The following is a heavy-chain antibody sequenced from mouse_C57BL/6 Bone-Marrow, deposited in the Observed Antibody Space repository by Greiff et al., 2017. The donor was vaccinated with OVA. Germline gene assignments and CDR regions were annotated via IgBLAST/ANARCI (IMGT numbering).Heavy chain of an antibody. CDR3: ARDGSSGWYFDV. V-gene: IGHV5-4*01. D-gene: IGHD1-1*01. CDR2: ISDGGSYT. Sequence: EVQLVESGGGLVKPGGSLKLSCAASGFTFSSYAMSWVRQTPEKRLEWVATISDGGSYTYYPDNVKGRFTISRDNAKNNLYLQMSHLKSEDTAMYYCARDGSSGWYFDVWGTGTTVTVSS. CDR1: GFTFSSYA. J-gene: IGHJ1*03.